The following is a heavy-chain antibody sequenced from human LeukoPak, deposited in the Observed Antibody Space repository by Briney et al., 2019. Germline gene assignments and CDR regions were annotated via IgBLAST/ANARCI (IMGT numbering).Heavy chain of an antibody. D-gene: IGHD2-15*01. Sequence: SVKVSCKASGGTFSSYAISWVRQAPGQGLEWMGGIIPIFGTANYAQKFQGRVTITADESTSTAYMELSSLRSEDTAVYYCARDYVVAAKEFWFNPWSQGTLVTVSS. CDR3: ARDYVVAAKEFWFNP. J-gene: IGHJ5*02. CDR1: GGTFSSYA. CDR2: IIPIFGTA. V-gene: IGHV1-69*01.